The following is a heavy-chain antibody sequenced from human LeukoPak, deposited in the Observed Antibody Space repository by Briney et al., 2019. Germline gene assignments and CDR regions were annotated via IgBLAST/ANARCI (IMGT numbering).Heavy chain of an antibody. D-gene: IGHD3-10*01. Sequence: SETLSLTCTVSGYSISSGYYWGWIRQPPGKGLEWIGSIYHSGSTYYNPSLKSRVTISVDTSKNQFSLKMNSVTAADTAVYYCARGQWFRAFWSRGTPVTVSS. CDR3: ARGQWFRAF. V-gene: IGHV4-38-2*02. CDR1: GYSISSGYY. J-gene: IGHJ4*02. CDR2: IYHSGST.